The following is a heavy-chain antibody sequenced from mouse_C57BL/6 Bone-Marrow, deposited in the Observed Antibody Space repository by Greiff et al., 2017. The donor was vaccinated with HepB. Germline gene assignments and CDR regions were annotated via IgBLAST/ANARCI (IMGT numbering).Heavy chain of an antibody. V-gene: IGHV1-59*01. Sequence: VQLQQPGAELVRPGTSVKLSCKASGYTFTSYWMHWVKQRPGQGLEWIGVIDPSDSYTNYNQKFKGKATLTVDTSSSTAYMQLSSLTSEDSAVYYCARFVAAWFAYWGQGTLVTVSA. J-gene: IGHJ3*01. CDR3: ARFVAAWFAY. CDR2: IDPSDSYT. CDR1: GYTFTSYW.